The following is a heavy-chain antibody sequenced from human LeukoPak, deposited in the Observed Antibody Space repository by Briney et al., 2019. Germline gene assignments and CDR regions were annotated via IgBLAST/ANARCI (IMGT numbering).Heavy chain of an antibody. V-gene: IGHV3-21*01. CDR1: GFTFSSYS. Sequence: GGSLRLSCTASGFTFSSYSLNWVRQAPGKGLEWVSSVSTGSNYIYYADSVKGRFTISRDNDKNSLYLQMNSLRAEDTAVYYCTREVSGSLYFDYWGQGTLVTVSS. D-gene: IGHD1-26*01. CDR2: VSTGSNYI. J-gene: IGHJ4*02. CDR3: TREVSGSLYFDY.